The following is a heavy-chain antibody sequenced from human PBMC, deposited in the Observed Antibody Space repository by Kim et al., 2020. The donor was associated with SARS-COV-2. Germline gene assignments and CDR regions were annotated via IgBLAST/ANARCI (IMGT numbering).Heavy chain of an antibody. CDR3: ARVPYDILTGYYYYFDY. Sequence: SQTLSLTCTVSGYSISSGYYWGWIRQPPGKGLEWIGSIYHSGSTYYNPSLKSRVTISVDTSKNQFSLKLSSVTAADTAVYYCARVPYDILTGYYYYFDYW. D-gene: IGHD3-9*01. CDR1: GYSISSGYY. CDR2: IYHSGST. V-gene: IGHV4-38-2*02. J-gene: IGHJ4*01.